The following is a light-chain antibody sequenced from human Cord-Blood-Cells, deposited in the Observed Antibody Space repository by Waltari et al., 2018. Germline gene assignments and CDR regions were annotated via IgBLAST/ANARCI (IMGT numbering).Light chain of an antibody. CDR1: SSDVGGYNY. Sequence: QSALTQPRSVSGSPGQSVTISCTGTSSDVGGYNYVSWYQQHPGKAPKLMIYDVSKRPSGVPDRFSGSKSGNTASLTISGLQAEDEADYYCVSYAGSYTRWVFGGGTKLTVL. CDR3: VSYAGSYTRWV. J-gene: IGLJ3*02. V-gene: IGLV2-11*01. CDR2: DVS.